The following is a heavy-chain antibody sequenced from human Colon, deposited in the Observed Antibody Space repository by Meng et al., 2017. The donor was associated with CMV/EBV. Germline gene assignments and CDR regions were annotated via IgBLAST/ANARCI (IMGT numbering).Heavy chain of an antibody. CDR3: TRYALGATYLFDY. CDR1: GGSIRSDDHY. J-gene: IGHJ4*02. CDR2: IYYSGST. D-gene: IGHD2-2*01. V-gene: IGHV4-30-4*01. Sequence: VSGGSIRSDDHYLSWIRLPPGKGLEWIGYIYYSGSTYYNPSLKSRVTISLDTSKNQFSLKLNSVIATDTAVYYCTRYALGATYLFDYWGQGTLVTVSS.